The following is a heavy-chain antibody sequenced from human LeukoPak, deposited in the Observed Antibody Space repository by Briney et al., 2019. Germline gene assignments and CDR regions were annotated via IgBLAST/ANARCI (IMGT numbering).Heavy chain of an antibody. D-gene: IGHD2-15*01. CDR3: AMGVRYCSGGSCYSLYDAFDI. CDR2: ISYDGINK. CDR1: GFTFSSYG. J-gene: IGHJ3*02. Sequence: PGGSLRLSCAASGFTFSSYGMHWVRQAPGKGLEWVAVISYDGINKYYADSVKGRFTISRDNSKNTLYLQMNSLRAEDTAVYYCAMGVRYCSGGSCYSLYDAFDIWGQGTMVTVSS. V-gene: IGHV3-30*03.